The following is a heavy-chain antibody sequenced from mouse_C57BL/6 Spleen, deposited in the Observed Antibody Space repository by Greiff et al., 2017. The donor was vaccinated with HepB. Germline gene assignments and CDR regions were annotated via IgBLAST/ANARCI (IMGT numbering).Heavy chain of an antibody. CDR3: ARRRNYYGSSPYFDY. V-gene: IGHV1-55*01. CDR1: GYTFTSYW. CDR2: IYPGSGST. Sequence: QVQLKESGAELVKPGASVKMSCKASGYTFTSYWITWVKQRPGQGLEWIGDIYPGSGSTNYNEKFKSKATLTVDTSSSTAYMQLSSLTSEDSAVYYCARRRNYYGSSPYFDYWGQGTTLTVSS. D-gene: IGHD1-1*01. J-gene: IGHJ2*01.